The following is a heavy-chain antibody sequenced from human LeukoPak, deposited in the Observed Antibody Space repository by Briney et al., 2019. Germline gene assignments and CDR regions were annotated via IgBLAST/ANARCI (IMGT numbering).Heavy chain of an antibody. V-gene: IGHV4-59*12. CDR1: GGSISSYY. Sequence: KSSETLSLTCTVSGGSISSYYWSWIRQPPGKGLEWIGYIYYSGSTNYNPSLKSRVTMSVDTSKNQFSLKLSSVTAADTAVYYCARDVYYYDSSGYENAFDIWGQGTMVTVSS. D-gene: IGHD3-22*01. CDR3: ARDVYYYDSSGYENAFDI. CDR2: IYYSGST. J-gene: IGHJ3*02.